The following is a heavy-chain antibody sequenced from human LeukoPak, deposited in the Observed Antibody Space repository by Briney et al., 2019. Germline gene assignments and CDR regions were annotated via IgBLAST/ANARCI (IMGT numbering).Heavy chain of an antibody. J-gene: IGHJ4*02. CDR1: GYTFTSYG. CDR2: ISAYNGNT. V-gene: IGHV1-18*01. D-gene: IGHD4-23*01. Sequence: GSVKVSCKASGYTFTSYGISWVRQAPGQGLEWMGWISAYNGNTNYAQKFQGRVTMTTDTMTTDTSTSTAYMELRSLRSDDTAVYYCARGAVGDYWGQGTLVTVSS. CDR3: ARGAVGDY.